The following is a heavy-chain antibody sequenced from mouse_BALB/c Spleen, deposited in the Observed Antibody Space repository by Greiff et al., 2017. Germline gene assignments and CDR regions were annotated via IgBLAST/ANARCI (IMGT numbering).Heavy chain of an antibody. CDR3: ARKDYPGAMDY. CDR2: ISYSGST. Sequence: EVKLQESGPGLVKPSQSLSLTCTVTGYSITSDYAWNWIRQFPGNKLEWMGYISYSGSTSYNPSLKSRISITRDTSKNQFFLQLNSVTTEDTATYYCARKDYPGAMDYWGQGTSVTVSS. CDR1: GYSITSDYA. J-gene: IGHJ4*01. D-gene: IGHD5-5*01. V-gene: IGHV3-2*02.